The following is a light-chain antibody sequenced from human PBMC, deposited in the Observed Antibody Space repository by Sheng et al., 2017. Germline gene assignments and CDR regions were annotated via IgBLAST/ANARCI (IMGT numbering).Light chain of an antibody. J-gene: IGLJ2*01. Sequence: SYVLTQPPSVSVAPGQTATIPCEGNNIGSKSLHWYQQRPGQAPVMVVYNDRDRPSGIPERFSGSNSGNTATLTITSVEAGDEADYYCQVWDSSTYHVIFGRGTTLTVL. CDR3: QVWDSSTYHVI. CDR2: NDR. CDR1: NIGSKS. V-gene: IGLV3-21*02.